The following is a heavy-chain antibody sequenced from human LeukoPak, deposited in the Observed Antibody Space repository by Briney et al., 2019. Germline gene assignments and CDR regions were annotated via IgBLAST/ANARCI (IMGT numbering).Heavy chain of an antibody. CDR1: GFTFSSYA. D-gene: IGHD2-15*01. J-gene: IGHJ4*02. Sequence: GGSLRLSCAASGFTFSSYAMHWVRQAPGKGLEWVAVISYDGSNKYYADSVKGRFTISRDNSKNTLYLQMNSLRAEDTAVYYCARSYIVVVVAATTFDYWGQGTLVTVSS. CDR2: ISYDGSNK. CDR3: ARSYIVVVVAATTFDY. V-gene: IGHV3-30*01.